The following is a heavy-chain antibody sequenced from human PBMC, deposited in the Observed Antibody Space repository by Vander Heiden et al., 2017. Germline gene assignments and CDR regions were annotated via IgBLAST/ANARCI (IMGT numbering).Heavy chain of an antibody. CDR1: GFTFSSSS. D-gene: IGHD3-3*01. Sequence: EVQLVESGGGLVKPGGSLRLSCAASGFTFSSSSMNWVRQAPGKGLEWVSSISSSSSYIYYADSVKGRFTISRDNAKNSLYLQMNSLRAEDTAVYYCARRTYYDCWSGYSHFDYWGQGTLVTVSS. CDR2: ISSSSSYI. V-gene: IGHV3-21*01. J-gene: IGHJ4*02. CDR3: ARRTYYDCWSGYSHFDY.